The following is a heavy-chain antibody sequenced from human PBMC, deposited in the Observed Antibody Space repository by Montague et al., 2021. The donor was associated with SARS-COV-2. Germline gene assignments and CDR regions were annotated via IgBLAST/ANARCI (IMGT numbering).Heavy chain of an antibody. Sequence: SLSLSCAASEFPFNTYTMTWVRQAPGKGLEWVSSIFGSGAGKYYADSVQGRFTISRDNSKNTLYLQLHSLRAEDTAVYYCAKNGGSGSLVYWHFDLWGRGTPVAVSS. J-gene: IGHJ2*01. CDR1: EFPFNTYT. CDR3: AKNGGSGSLVYWHFDL. CDR2: IFGSGAGK. D-gene: IGHD2-8*01. V-gene: IGHV3-23*01.